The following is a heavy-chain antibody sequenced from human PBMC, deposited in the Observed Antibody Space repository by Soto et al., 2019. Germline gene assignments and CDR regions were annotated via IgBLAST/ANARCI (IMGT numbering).Heavy chain of an antibody. CDR3: ARSPCSAISCYAGRAFDI. CDR2: IHHTGTV. V-gene: IGHV4-4*02. D-gene: IGHD2-2*01. CDR1: GDSISSSAW. J-gene: IGHJ3*02. Sequence: QVQLQESGPGLVKPSGTLSLACTVSGDSISSSAWWAWVRQTPGKGLEWIGEIHHTGTVNYNPALKSRVTISVDKAKNQLSLKLPSVPAADTAVYYCARSPCSAISCYAGRAFDIWGQGTMVTVSS.